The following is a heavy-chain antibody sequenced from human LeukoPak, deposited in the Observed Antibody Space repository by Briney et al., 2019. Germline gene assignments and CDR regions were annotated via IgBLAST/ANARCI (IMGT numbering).Heavy chain of an antibody. CDR1: GGSISSYY. CDR2: IHYNGYT. D-gene: IGHD3-10*01. J-gene: IGHJ4*02. CDR3: ARHLDYYGSGTYEY. Sequence: SETLSLICTVSGGSISSYYCSWIRQPPGKGLEWIAYIHYNGYTNYNPSLKSRVTISVDTSKNQFSLKLSSVTAADTAVYYCARHLDYYGSGTYEYWGQGTLVTVSS. V-gene: IGHV4-59*08.